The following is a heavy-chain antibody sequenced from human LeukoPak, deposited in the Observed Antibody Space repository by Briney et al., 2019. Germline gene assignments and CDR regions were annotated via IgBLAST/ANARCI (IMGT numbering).Heavy chain of an antibody. Sequence: SETLSLTCTVSGGSISSSSYYWGWIRQPPGKGLEWIGSIYYSGSTYYNPSLKSRVTISVDTSKNQFSLKLTSVTAADTAVYYCARDGWFAESRYFDLWGRGTLVTVSS. CDR3: ARDGWFAESRYFDL. V-gene: IGHV4-39*07. CDR2: IYYSGST. D-gene: IGHD3-10*01. J-gene: IGHJ2*01. CDR1: GGSISSSSYY.